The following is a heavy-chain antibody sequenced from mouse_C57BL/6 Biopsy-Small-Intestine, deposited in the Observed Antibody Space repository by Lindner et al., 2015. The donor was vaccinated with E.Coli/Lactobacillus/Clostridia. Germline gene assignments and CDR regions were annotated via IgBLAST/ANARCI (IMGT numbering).Heavy chain of an antibody. CDR2: ISAYNGNT. J-gene: IGHJ4*01. CDR3: ARGGYSSSPDY. Sequence: SVKVSCKASGYTFATYDITWVRQAPGQGLEWMGWISAYNGNTKYAQKLQGRVTMTKDTSTSTAYMELRSLRSDDTAVYYCARGGYSSSPDYWGQGTLVTVSS. V-gene: IGHV1-84*02. D-gene: IGHD6-1*01. CDR1: GYTFATYD.